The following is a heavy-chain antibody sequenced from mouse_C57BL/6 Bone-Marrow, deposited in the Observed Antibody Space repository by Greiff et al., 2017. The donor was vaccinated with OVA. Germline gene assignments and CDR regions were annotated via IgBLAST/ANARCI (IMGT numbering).Heavy chain of an antibody. Sequence: QVQLQQPGAELVMPGASVKLSCKASGYTFTSYWMHWVKQRPGQGLEWIGEIDPSDSYTNYNQKFKGKSTLTVDKSSSTAYMQLSSLTSEDSAVYYCARGWDGVFDYWGKGTTLTVSS. V-gene: IGHV1-69*01. CDR2: IDPSDSYT. D-gene: IGHD4-1*01. CDR3: ARGWDGVFDY. J-gene: IGHJ2*01. CDR1: GYTFTSYW.